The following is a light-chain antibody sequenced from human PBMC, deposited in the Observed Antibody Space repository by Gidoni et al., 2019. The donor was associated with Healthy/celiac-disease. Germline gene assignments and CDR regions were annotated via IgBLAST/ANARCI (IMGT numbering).Light chain of an antibody. CDR2: GKN. CDR3: NSRDSSGNVV. V-gene: IGLV3-19*01. CDR1: SLRSYY. J-gene: IGLJ2*01. Sequence: SSELTQDPAVSVALGQTVRITCQGDSLRSYYASWYQQTPGQAPVLVIYGKNNRPSGIPDRFSGSSSRNTASLTITGAQAEDEADYYCNSRDSSGNVVFGGGTKLTVL.